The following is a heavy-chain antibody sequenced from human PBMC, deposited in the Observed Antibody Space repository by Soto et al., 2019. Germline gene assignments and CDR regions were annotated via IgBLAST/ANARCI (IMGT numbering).Heavy chain of an antibody. D-gene: IGHD3-3*01. CDR2: IYHSGST. V-gene: IGHV4-38-2*01. CDR1: GYSISSGYY. Sequence: SETLSLTCAVSGYSISSGYYWGWIRQPPGKGLGWIGSIYHSGSTYYNPSLKSRVTISVDTSKNQFSLKLSSVTAADTAVYYCARSGDFWSGYYYGMDVWGQGTTV. J-gene: IGHJ6*02. CDR3: ARSGDFWSGYYYGMDV.